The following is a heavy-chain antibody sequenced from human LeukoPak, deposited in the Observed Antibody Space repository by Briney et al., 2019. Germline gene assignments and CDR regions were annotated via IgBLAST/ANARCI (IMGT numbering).Heavy chain of an antibody. CDR2: LYPEDGET. D-gene: IGHD5-18*01. CDR1: GYXLTEMS. CDR3: ATREVDTAIGYSYGMDV. Sequence: ASVTVSCKVSGYXLTEMSRHWVRQAPGKGEEWMGRLYPEDGETIYAQKYQGRVTMTEDTSTDTDYMELSSLRSDDTAVYYCATREVDTAIGYSYGMDVWGQGTTVTVSS. V-gene: IGHV1-24*01. J-gene: IGHJ6*02.